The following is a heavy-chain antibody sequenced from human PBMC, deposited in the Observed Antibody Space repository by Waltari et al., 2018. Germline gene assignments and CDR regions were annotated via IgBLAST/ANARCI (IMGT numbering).Heavy chain of an antibody. V-gene: IGHV3-53*01. J-gene: IGHJ4*02. CDR3: ARDDPDYYGSGSYYNPPDY. CDR1: GFTVSSNY. D-gene: IGHD3-10*01. Sequence: EVQLVESGGGLIQPGGSLRLSCAASGFTVSSNYMSWVRQAPGKGLEWVSVIYSGGSTYYADSVKGRFTISRDKSKNTLYLQMNSLRAEDTAVYYCARDDPDYYGSGSYYNPPDYWGQGTLVTVSS. CDR2: IYSGGST.